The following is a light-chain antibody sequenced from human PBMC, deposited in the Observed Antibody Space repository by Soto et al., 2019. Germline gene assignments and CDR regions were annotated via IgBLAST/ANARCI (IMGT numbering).Light chain of an antibody. V-gene: IGKV1-33*01. CDR1: QDISNY. CDR2: DAS. CDR3: QQYDNLPPYT. J-gene: IGKJ2*01. Sequence: DIQMTQSPSSLSASVGDRVTITCQASQDISNYLNLYQQKPGKAPKLLIYDASNLETGAPSRFSGSGSGTDFTFTISSLQPEDIATYYCQQYDNLPPYTFGQGTKLEIK.